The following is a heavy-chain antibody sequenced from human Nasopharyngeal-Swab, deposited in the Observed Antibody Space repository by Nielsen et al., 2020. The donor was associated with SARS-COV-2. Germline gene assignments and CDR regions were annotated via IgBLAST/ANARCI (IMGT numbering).Heavy chain of an antibody. Sequence: GGSLRLSCAVSGVTFSVSNIHWVRQASGKGLEWIASIRSIRDNYQTAYAASVEGRFTISRDDSDNMAYLQMNSLKIEDTAVYYCKGGDSGGFGSWGQGTLVTVSS. CDR1: GVTFSVSN. J-gene: IGHJ5*02. D-gene: IGHD2-21*02. CDR3: KGGDSGGFGS. V-gene: IGHV3-73*01. CDR2: IRSIRDNYQT.